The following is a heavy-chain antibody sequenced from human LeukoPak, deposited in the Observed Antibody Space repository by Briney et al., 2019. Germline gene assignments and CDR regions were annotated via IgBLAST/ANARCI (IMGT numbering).Heavy chain of an antibody. J-gene: IGHJ3*01. CDR3: ARSVGAWDVFDL. V-gene: IGHV4-59*01. CDR2: IFYSGST. Sequence: SETLSLTCTVSGGSINSYYWSWIRQSPGKGLEGIGNIFYSGSTNYNPSLKSRVTISVDTSKNQFSLRLSSVTAADTAVYHCARSVGAWDVFDLWGQGTMVTVSS. CDR1: GGSINSYY. D-gene: IGHD2-15*01.